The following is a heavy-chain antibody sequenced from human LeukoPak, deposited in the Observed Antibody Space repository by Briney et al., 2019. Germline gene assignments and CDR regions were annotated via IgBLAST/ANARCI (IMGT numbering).Heavy chain of an antibody. V-gene: IGHV4-39*01. CDR3: PSWYSSSWQPWFHP. Sequence: SHSLSLACTVARRSISSRSHYWGWIPQPPAKGLEWIGSIHYSGSTYYNPSLKRRGTISVDTSNHQFSLTLSSLTAPATAPYPCPSWYSSSWQPWFHPWGQGTLVTVSS. CDR2: IHYSGST. J-gene: IGHJ5*02. D-gene: IGHD6-13*01. CDR1: RRSISSRSHY.